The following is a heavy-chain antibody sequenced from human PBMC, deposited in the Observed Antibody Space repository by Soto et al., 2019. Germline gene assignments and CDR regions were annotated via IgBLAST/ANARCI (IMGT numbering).Heavy chain of an antibody. D-gene: IGHD2-2*01. CDR3: ARMGHTEVPAASPSGDY. CDR2: INHSGST. Sequence: SETLSLTCAVYGGSFSGYYWSWIRQPPGKGLEWIGEINHSGSTNYNPSLKSRVTISVDTSKNQFSLKLSSVTAADTAVYYCARMGHTEVPAASPSGDYWGQGTLVTVSS. J-gene: IGHJ4*02. CDR1: GGSFSGYY. V-gene: IGHV4-34*01.